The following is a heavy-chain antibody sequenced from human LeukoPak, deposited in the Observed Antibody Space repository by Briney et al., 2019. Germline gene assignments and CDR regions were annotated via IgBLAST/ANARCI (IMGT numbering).Heavy chain of an antibody. Sequence: ASVKVSCKASGYTFTGYYMHWVRQAPGQGLEWMGWINPNSGGTNYAQKFQGRVTMTRDTSIGTAYMELSRLRSDDTAVYYCARDLWSSYYYYMDVWGKGTTVTVSS. CDR1: GYTFTGYY. J-gene: IGHJ6*03. CDR3: ARDLWSSYYYYMDV. CDR2: INPNSGGT. D-gene: IGHD2-8*02. V-gene: IGHV1-2*02.